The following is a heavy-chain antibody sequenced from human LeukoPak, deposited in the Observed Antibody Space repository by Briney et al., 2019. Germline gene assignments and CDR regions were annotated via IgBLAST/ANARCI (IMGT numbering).Heavy chain of an antibody. CDR2: ISYDGSNK. CDR3: ARDKTGGGMDV. J-gene: IGHJ6*02. CDR1: GFIFSSYA. Sequence: GGSLRLPCAASGFIFSSYAMHWVRQAPGKGLEWGALISYDGSNKNYADPVKGRFTISRDNSKSTLYLQMNGLRAGDTAVYYCARDKTGGGMDVWGQGTTVIVSS. V-gene: IGHV3-30-3*01. D-gene: IGHD3-9*01.